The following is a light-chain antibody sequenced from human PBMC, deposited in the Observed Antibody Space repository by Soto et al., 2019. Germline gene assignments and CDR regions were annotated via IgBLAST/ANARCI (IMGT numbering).Light chain of an antibody. CDR2: AAS. CDR3: QQYGASPPYT. J-gene: IGKJ2*01. Sequence: PGERATLSCRASRSFASSYLAWYQHKPGQAPRLLIYAASIRATGVPDRFSGSGSGTDFTLTISRLEPEDSAVYYCQQYGASPPYTFGQGTKVEIK. CDR1: RSFASSY. V-gene: IGKV3-20*01.